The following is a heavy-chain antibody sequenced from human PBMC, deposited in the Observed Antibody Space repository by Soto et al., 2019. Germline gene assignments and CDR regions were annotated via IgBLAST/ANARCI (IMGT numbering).Heavy chain of an antibody. V-gene: IGHV1-18*01. D-gene: IGHD3-10*01. CDR3: ARGVGSGSYYNQYNWFDP. J-gene: IGHJ5*02. CDR2: ISAYNGNT. CDR1: VYTFTSYG. Sequence: ATAKVWCKVSVYTFTSYGISWVRQAPGQGLQWMGWISAYNGNTKYAQKLQGRVTMTTDTSTSTAYMELRSLRSDDTAVYYCARGVGSGSYYNQYNWFDPWGQGTLVTVSS.